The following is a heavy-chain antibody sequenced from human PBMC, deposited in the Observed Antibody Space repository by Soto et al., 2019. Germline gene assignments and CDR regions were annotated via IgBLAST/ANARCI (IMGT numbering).Heavy chain of an antibody. CDR3: ARDGPLLIVGASDGMDV. Sequence: QVQLQESGPGLVKPSQTLSLTCTVSGGSISSGDYYWSWIRQPPGKGLEWIGYIYYSGSTYYNPSLKSRVTISVDTSKNQFSLKLSSVTAADTAVYYCARDGPLLIVGASDGMDVWGQGTKVTVSS. D-gene: IGHD1-26*01. CDR1: GGSISSGDYY. V-gene: IGHV4-30-4*01. J-gene: IGHJ6*02. CDR2: IYYSGST.